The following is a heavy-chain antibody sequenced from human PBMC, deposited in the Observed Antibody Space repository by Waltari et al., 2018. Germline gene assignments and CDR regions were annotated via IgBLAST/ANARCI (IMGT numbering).Heavy chain of an antibody. CDR2: INPNSGGT. Sequence: QVQLVQSGAEVKKPGASVKVSCKASGYTFTGDYMHWVRPAPGQGLEWMGWINPNSGGTNYAQKFQGRVTMTRDTSISTAYMELSRLRSDDTAVYYCARATKGIAVAGTPYWGQGTLVTVSS. V-gene: IGHV1-2*02. CDR3: ARATKGIAVAGTPY. CDR1: GYTFTGDY. D-gene: IGHD6-19*01. J-gene: IGHJ4*02.